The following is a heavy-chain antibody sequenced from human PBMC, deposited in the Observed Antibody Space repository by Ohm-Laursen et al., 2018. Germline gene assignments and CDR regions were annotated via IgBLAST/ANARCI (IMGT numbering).Heavy chain of an antibody. CDR3: ATTTMDTSGWYGNYFDS. CDR2: ISYSGDT. CDR1: SGSISSYY. Sequence: GTLSLTCTVSSGSISSYYWSWIRQPPGKGLEWIGYISYSGDTNYNPSLKSRVTMSVDTSKNQFSLKVYSVTAADTAIYYCATTTMDTSGWYGNYFDSWGQGALVTVSS. J-gene: IGHJ4*02. D-gene: IGHD6-19*01. V-gene: IGHV4-59*08.